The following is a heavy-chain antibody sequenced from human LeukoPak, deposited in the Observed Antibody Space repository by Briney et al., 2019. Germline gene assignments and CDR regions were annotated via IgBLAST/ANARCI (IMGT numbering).Heavy chain of an antibody. J-gene: IGHJ4*02. CDR1: GFTFSSYA. Sequence: GGSLTLSCAASGFTFSSYAMNWVRQAPGKGLEWVSAISGSGGSTYYADSVKGRFTISRENSKNTLYLQMNSLRAEDTAVYYCARRNWGSTFDYWGQGTLVTVSS. CDR2: ISGSGGST. CDR3: ARRNWGSTFDY. V-gene: IGHV3-23*01. D-gene: IGHD7-27*01.